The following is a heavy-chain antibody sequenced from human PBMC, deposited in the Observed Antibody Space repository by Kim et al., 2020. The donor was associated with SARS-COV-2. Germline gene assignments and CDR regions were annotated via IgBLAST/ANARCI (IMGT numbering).Heavy chain of an antibody. J-gene: IGHJ4*02. D-gene: IGHD2-21*01. Sequence: NYNPSLKSRVTISVDTSKNQFSLKLSAVTAADTAVYYCARVVVRELGGLDYWGQGTLVTVSS. V-gene: IGHV4-34*09. CDR3: ARVVVRELGGLDY.